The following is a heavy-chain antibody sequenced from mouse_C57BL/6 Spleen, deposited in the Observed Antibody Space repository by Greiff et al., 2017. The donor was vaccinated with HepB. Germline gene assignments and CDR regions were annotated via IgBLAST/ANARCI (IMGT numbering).Heavy chain of an antibody. V-gene: IGHV1-82*01. Sequence: VQLQQSGPELVKPGASVKISCKASGYAFSSSWMNWVKQRPGKGLEWIGRIYPGDGDTNYNGKFKGKATLTADKSSSTAYMQLSSLTSEDYAVYFCARGDYGFYYAMDYWGQGTSVTVSS. D-gene: IGHD2-2*01. CDR2: IYPGDGDT. J-gene: IGHJ4*01. CDR3: ARGDYGFYYAMDY. CDR1: GYAFSSSW.